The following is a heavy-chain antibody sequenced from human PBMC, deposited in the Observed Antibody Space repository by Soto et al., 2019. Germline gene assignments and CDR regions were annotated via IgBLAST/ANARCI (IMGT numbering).Heavy chain of an antibody. V-gene: IGHV3-21*01. CDR1: GFTFSSYS. Sequence: EVQLVESGGGLVKPGGSLRLSCAASGFTFSSYSMNWVRQAPGKGLEWVSSISSSSSYIYYADSVKGRFTISRDNAKNSLYLQMNSLRAEDTAVYYCAREGGGDSSCYLDYFDYWGQGTLVTVSS. J-gene: IGHJ4*02. CDR3: AREGGGDSSCYLDYFDY. D-gene: IGHD3-22*01. CDR2: ISSSSSYI.